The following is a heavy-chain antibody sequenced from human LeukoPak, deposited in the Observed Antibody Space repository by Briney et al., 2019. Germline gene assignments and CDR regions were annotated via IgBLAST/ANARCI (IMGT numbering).Heavy chain of an antibody. D-gene: IGHD3-22*01. V-gene: IGHV4-59*01. CDR1: GGSISSYY. Sequence: SETLSLTCTVSGGSISSYYWSWIRQPPGKGLEWIGYIYYSGTTNYNPSLKSRVTISVDTSKNQFSLKLSSVTAADTAVYYCAREGAAYDNSGYNIGDYFDYWGQGTLVTVSS. CDR2: IYYSGTT. CDR3: AREGAAYDNSGYNIGDYFDY. J-gene: IGHJ4*02.